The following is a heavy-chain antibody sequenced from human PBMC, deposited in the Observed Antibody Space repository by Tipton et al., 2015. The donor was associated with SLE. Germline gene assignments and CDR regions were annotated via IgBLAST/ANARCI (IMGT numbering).Heavy chain of an antibody. CDR2: IFYTGST. Sequence: TLSLTCTVSGGSISSGDYFWSWIRQHPGKGLGWVGYIFYTGSTYYNPSLKSRVTISVDTSKNQFSLKLSSVTAADTAVYYCARVWDYGDAFALWGQGTMVTVSS. D-gene: IGHD4-17*01. V-gene: IGHV4-31*03. J-gene: IGHJ3*01. CDR3: ARVWDYGDAFAL. CDR1: GGSISSGDYF.